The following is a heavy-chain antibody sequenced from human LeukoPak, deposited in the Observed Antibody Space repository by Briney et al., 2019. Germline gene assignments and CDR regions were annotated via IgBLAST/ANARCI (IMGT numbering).Heavy chain of an antibody. V-gene: IGHV3-21*01. D-gene: IGHD3-10*01. J-gene: IGHJ4*02. Sequence: GGSLTLSCAASGFTFSSYSMNWVRQAPGKGLEWVSSTSRSSSYIYYADSMKGRFTISRDNAKNSLDLQMHSLRAEDTAVYYCARGSTVVRGVSPAGDYWGQGTLVTVSS. CDR1: GFTFSSYS. CDR3: ARGSTVVRGVSPAGDY. CDR2: TSRSSSYI.